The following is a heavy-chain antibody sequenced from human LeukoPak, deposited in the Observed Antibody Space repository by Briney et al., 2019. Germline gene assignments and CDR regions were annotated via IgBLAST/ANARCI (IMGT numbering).Heavy chain of an antibody. CDR2: INWNGGST. Sequence: GGSLRLSCALSGFTFDDYGMSWVRQAPGKGLEWVSGINWNGGSTGYADSVKGRFTISRDNAKNSLYLQMNSLRAEDTALYYCARDRIVFSGYYGSGSYYNGAFDIWGQGTMVTVSS. V-gene: IGHV3-20*04. J-gene: IGHJ3*02. CDR3: ARDRIVFSGYYGSGSYYNGAFDI. D-gene: IGHD3-10*01. CDR1: GFTFDDYG.